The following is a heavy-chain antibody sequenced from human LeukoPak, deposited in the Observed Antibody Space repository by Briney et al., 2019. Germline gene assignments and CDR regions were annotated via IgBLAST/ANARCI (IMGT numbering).Heavy chain of an antibody. CDR1: GFTFSSYS. J-gene: IGHJ6*03. CDR3: ARARSSSWYDLDYFYYYYMDI. CDR2: IKQDGSEK. V-gene: IGHV3-7*01. D-gene: IGHD6-13*01. Sequence: GGSLRLSCAAPGFTFSSYSMNWVRQAPGKGLEWVANIKQDGSEKFYVDSVRGRFTISRDNAKNSLYLQMNSLRVEDTALYYCARARSSSWYDLDYFYYYYMDIWGKGTTVTISS.